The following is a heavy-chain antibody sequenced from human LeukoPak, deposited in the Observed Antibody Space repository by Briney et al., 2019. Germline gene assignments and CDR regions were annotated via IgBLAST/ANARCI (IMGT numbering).Heavy chain of an antibody. CDR2: IYTSGST. J-gene: IGHJ4*02. CDR1: GGSISSGSYY. Sequence: KPSETLSLTCTVSGGSISSGSYYWSWIRQPAGKGLEWIGRIYTSGSTNYNPSLKSRVTISVDTSKNQFSLKLSSVTAADTAVYYCARVAGEVDYWGQGTLVTVSS. V-gene: IGHV4-61*02. D-gene: IGHD6-19*01. CDR3: ARVAGEVDY.